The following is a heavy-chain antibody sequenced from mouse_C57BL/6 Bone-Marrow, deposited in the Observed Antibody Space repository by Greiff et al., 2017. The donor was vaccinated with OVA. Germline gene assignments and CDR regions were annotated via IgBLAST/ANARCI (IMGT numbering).Heavy chain of an antibody. J-gene: IGHJ3*01. CDR2: IDPSDSYT. V-gene: IGHV1-69*01. Sequence: QVQLQQSGAELVMPGASVKLSCKASGYTFTSYWMHWVKQRPGQGLEWIGEIDPSDSYTNYNQKFKGKSTLTVDKSSSTAYMQLSSLTSEDAAVYYCASRTWFAYWGQGTLVTVSA. CDR1: GYTFTSYW. CDR3: ASRTWFAY.